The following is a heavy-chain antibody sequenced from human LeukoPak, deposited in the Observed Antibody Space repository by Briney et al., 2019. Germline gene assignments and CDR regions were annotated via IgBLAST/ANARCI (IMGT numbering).Heavy chain of an antibody. J-gene: IGHJ4*02. CDR2: ISGSGGST. V-gene: IGHV3-23*01. CDR1: GFTFSSYA. D-gene: IGHD2-8*01. Sequence: AGGSLRLSCAASGFTFSSYAMSWVRQAPGKGLEWVSAISGSGGSTYYADSVKGRFTISRDNSKNTLYLQMNSLRAEDTAVYYCAKQAGYCTNGVCYTPVDYWGQGTLVTVSP. CDR3: AKQAGYCTNGVCYTPVDY.